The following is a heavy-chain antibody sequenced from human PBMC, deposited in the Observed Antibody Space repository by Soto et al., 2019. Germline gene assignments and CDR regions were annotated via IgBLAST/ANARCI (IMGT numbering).Heavy chain of an antibody. Sequence: TSETLSLTCTVSGGSISSYYWSWIRQPPGKGLEWIGYIYYSGSTNYNPSLKSRVTISVDTSKNQFSLKLSSVTAADTAVYYCARLDYGDYLYEYFQHWGQGTLVTV. CDR1: GGSISSYY. CDR2: IYYSGST. V-gene: IGHV4-59*01. D-gene: IGHD4-17*01. CDR3: ARLDYGDYLYEYFQH. J-gene: IGHJ1*01.